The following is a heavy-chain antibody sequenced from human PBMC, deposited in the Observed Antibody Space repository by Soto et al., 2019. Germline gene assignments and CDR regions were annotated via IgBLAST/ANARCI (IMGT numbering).Heavy chain of an antibody. D-gene: IGHD6-19*01. CDR3: ARLSIAVACTNAFDI. CDR2: IYYSGST. Sequence: SETLSLTCTVSGGSISSSSYYWGWIRQPPGKGLEWIGSIYYSGSTYYNPSLKSRVTISVDTSKNQFSLKLSSVTAADTAVYYCARLSIAVACTNAFDIWGQGTMVT. CDR1: GGSISSSSYY. V-gene: IGHV4-39*01. J-gene: IGHJ3*02.